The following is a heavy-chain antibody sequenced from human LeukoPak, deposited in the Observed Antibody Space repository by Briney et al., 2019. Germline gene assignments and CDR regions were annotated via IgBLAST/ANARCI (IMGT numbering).Heavy chain of an antibody. CDR1: GYSISSGYY. Sequence: SESLSLTCTVSGYSISSGYYWGWIRQPPGKGVEWIGYIYYSGSTYYNPSLKSRVTISVDTSKNQFSLKLSSVTAADTAVYYCARSIVVVPAAIEGYYFDYWGQGTLVTVSS. D-gene: IGHD2-2*02. CDR3: ARSIVVVPAAIEGYYFDY. V-gene: IGHV4-38-2*02. J-gene: IGHJ4*02. CDR2: IYYSGST.